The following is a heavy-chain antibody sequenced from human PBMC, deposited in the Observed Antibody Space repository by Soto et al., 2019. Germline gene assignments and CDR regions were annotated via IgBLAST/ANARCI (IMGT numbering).Heavy chain of an antibody. Sequence: GASVKVSCKASGYTFTSYYMHWVRQAPGQGLEWMGIINPSGGSTSYAQKFQGRVTMTRDTSTSTVYMELSSLRSEDTAVYYCALQGYSGYDLNGMDVWGQGTTVTVSS. CDR1: GYTFTSYY. CDR3: ALQGYSGYDLNGMDV. D-gene: IGHD5-12*01. V-gene: IGHV1-46*01. CDR2: INPSGGST. J-gene: IGHJ6*02.